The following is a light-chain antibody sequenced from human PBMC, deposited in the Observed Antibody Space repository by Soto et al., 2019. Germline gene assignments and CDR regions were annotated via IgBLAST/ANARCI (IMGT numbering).Light chain of an antibody. Sequence: QSALTQPPSASGSPGQSVTISCTGTSSDVGGYNYVSWYQQHPGKAPKLMIYEVSKRPSGVTDRFSGSKSGNTASLTVSGLQAEDEADYYCSSYAGSNTYVFGTGTKLTV. CDR3: SSYAGSNTYV. J-gene: IGLJ1*01. V-gene: IGLV2-8*01. CDR1: SSDVGGYNY. CDR2: EVS.